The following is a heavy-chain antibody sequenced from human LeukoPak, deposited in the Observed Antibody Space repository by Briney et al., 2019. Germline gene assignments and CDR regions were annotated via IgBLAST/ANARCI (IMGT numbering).Heavy chain of an antibody. V-gene: IGHV3-21*04. CDR1: GFTFSSYS. CDR3: ARGGFFIAARPHDAFDI. Sequence: PGGSLRLSCAASGFTFSSYSMNWVRQAPGKGLEWVSSISSSSSYIYYADSVKGRFTVSRDNAKNSLYLQMNSLRAEDTAVYYCARGGFFIAARPHDAFDIWGQGTMVTVSS. CDR2: ISSSSSYI. J-gene: IGHJ3*02. D-gene: IGHD6-6*01.